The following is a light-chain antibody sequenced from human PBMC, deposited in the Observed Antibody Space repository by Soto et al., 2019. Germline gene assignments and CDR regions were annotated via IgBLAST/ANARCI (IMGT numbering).Light chain of an antibody. Sequence: EIVLTQSPGTLSLPPGERATLSCRASQSVSSSYLAWYQQKPGQAPRLLIYGASSRATGIPDRFSGSGSGTDFTLTISRLEPEDFAVYYWQQYGGSPPYTFGQGTKLEIK. CDR2: GAS. CDR1: QSVSSSY. CDR3: QQYGGSPPYT. V-gene: IGKV3-20*01. J-gene: IGKJ2*01.